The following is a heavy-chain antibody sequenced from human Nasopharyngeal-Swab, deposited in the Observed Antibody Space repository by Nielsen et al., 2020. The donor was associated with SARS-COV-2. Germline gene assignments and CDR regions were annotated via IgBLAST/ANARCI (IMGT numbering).Heavy chain of an antibody. CDR3: AKAWAAAGFSFYYYMDV. Sequence: VRQAPGKGLEWVSTLSGTGESTYYADSVTGRFAISRDNSNNTLYLQMHGLRAEDTAIYFCAKAWAAAGFSFYYYMDVWGKGTTVTVSS. J-gene: IGHJ6*03. V-gene: IGHV3-23*01. D-gene: IGHD6-13*01. CDR2: LSGTGEST.